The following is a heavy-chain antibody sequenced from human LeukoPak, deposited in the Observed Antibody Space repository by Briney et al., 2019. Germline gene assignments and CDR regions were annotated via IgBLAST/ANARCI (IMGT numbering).Heavy chain of an antibody. J-gene: IGHJ5*02. CDR1: GGSISSSSYY. Sequence: PSETLSLTCTVSGGSISSSSYYWGWIRQPPGKGLEWIGSIYYSGSTYYNPSLKSRVTISVDTSKNQFSLKLSSVTAADTAVYYCARSFRCSSTSCYNWFDPWGQGTLVTVSS. CDR2: IYYSGST. D-gene: IGHD2-2*01. V-gene: IGHV4-39*01. CDR3: ARSFRCSSTSCYNWFDP.